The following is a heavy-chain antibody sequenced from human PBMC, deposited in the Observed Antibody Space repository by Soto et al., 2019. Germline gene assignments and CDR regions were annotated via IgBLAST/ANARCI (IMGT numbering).Heavy chain of an antibody. J-gene: IGHJ4*02. D-gene: IGHD4-17*01. Sequence: QVQLVESGGGVVQPGRSLRLSCAASGFPFSTYGMHWVRQAPGKGLEWVAVIWYDGSNKYYADSVKGRFTISRDNSKNTLDLQMNSLRAEDTAVYYCARDGYYGATDPGFDNWGQGTLVTVSS. V-gene: IGHV3-33*01. CDR1: GFPFSTYG. CDR3: ARDGYYGATDPGFDN. CDR2: IWYDGSNK.